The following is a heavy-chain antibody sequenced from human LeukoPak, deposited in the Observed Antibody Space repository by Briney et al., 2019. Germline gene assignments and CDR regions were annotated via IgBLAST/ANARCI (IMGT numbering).Heavy chain of an antibody. CDR3: ARVAQIRGVIIFDY. J-gene: IGHJ4*02. Sequence: SETLSLTCTVSGGSVNNYYWGWIRQPPGMGLDWIGIVYYSGSTYYNPSLKSRVTISVDTSKNQFSLKLNSVTAADTAVYYCARVAQIRGVIIFDYWGQGTLVTVSS. CDR1: GGSVNNYY. CDR2: VYYSGST. V-gene: IGHV4-39*07. D-gene: IGHD3-10*01.